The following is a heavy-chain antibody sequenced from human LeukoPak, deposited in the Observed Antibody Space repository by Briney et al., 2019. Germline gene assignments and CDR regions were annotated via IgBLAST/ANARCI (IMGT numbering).Heavy chain of an antibody. D-gene: IGHD5-12*01. CDR2: ISATSSDV. J-gene: IGHJ4*02. CDR3: AKGLFSAYDKYLDS. Sequence: GGSLRLSCAGSGFAFESFTMTWVRQAPGKGLEWVSLISATSSDVNYAEPVRGRFTISRDNAKNSLFLLMDSLRVEDTAIYYCAKGLFSAYDKYLDSWGQGTLVTVSS. V-gene: IGHV3-21*04. CDR1: GFAFESFT.